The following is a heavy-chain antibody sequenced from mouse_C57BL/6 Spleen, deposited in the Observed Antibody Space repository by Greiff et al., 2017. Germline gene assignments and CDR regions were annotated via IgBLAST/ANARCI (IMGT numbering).Heavy chain of an antibody. CDR1: GYAFSSYW. Sequence: QVQLQQSGAELVNPGASVKISCKASGYAFSSYWMNWVKQRPGKGLEWIGQIYPGDGDTNYNGKFKGKATLTADKSSSTAYMQLSSLTSEDSAVYFWAREEDHYDYESYWYFDVWGTGTTVTVSS. CDR2: IYPGDGDT. V-gene: IGHV1-80*01. CDR3: AREEDHYDYESYWYFDV. J-gene: IGHJ1*03. D-gene: IGHD2-4*01.